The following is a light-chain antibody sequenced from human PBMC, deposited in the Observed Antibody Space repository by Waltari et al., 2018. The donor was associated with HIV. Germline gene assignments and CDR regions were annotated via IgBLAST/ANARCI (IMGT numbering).Light chain of an antibody. V-gene: IGLV2-14*01. CDR1: SHKIDLYNF. Sequence: QSPLYQPASVSGSPGQSITIPCSGVSHKIDLYNFFSWHQLRPGKAPQLIIFGVTRRPSGISSRFSGSTSGGTASLTISDLQIEDEADYFCSSFAGTGTPMFGGGTKLTVL. CDR2: GVT. CDR3: SSFAGTGTPM. J-gene: IGLJ3*02.